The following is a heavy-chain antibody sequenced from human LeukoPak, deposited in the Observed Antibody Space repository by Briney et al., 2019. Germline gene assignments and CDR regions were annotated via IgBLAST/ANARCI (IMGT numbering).Heavy chain of an antibody. V-gene: IGHV3-48*01. D-gene: IGHD2-2*01. CDR3: ARGVPAAISNWYFDL. CDR1: GFTFSSYS. Sequence: GGSLRLSCAASGFTFSSYSMNWVRQTPGKGLEWVSYVSPNGYTIHYADSVKGRFTISRDNAKDSLYLQMNSLRAEDTAVYYCARGVPAAISNWYFDLWGRGTLVTVSS. CDR2: VSPNGYTI. J-gene: IGHJ2*01.